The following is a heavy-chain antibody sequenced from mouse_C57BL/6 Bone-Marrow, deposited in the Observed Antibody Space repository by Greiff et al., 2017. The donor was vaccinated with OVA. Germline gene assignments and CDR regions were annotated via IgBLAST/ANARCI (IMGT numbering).Heavy chain of an antibody. V-gene: IGHV12-3*01. Sequence: VKLQESGPGLVKPSQSLFLTCSITGFPITSGYYWIWIRQAPGKPLEWMGYITHSGETFYNPSLQSPISITRETSKNQFFLQLNSVTTEDTAMYYCAGDRSGGGFAYWGQGTLVTVSA. CDR2: ITHSGET. CDR1: GFPITSGYY. J-gene: IGHJ3*01. D-gene: IGHD3-1*01. CDR3: AGDRSGGGFAY.